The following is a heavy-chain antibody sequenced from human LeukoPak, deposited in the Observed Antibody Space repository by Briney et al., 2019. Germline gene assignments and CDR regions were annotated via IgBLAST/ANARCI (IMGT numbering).Heavy chain of an antibody. CDR3: ARDGRYCSTTSCQGWFDP. D-gene: IGHD2-2*01. CDR1: GGSISSGGYY. CDR2: IYHSGST. Sequence: SETLSLTCTVSGGSISSGGYYWNWIRQHPGKGLEWIGYIYHSGSTNYNPSLKSRVTISVDTSKNQFSLKLNSVTAADTAVYYCARDGRYCSTTSCQGWFDPWGQGTLVTVSS. V-gene: IGHV4-31*03. J-gene: IGHJ5*02.